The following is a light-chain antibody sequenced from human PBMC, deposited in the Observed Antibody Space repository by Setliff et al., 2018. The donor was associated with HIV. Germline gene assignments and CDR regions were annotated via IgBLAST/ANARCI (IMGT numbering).Light chain of an antibody. CDR3: SSYAGSNNV. J-gene: IGLJ1*01. V-gene: IGLV2-8*01. Sequence: SALTQPPPASGSPGQSVTISCTGTSSDVGGYNYVSWYQQHPGKALKLMIYEVSKRPSGVPDRFSGSKSGNTASLTVSGLQAEDEADYYCSSYAGSNNVFGTGTKVTVL. CDR2: EVS. CDR1: SSDVGGYNY.